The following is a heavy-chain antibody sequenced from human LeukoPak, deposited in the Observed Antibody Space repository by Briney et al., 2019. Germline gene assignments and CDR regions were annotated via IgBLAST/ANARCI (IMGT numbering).Heavy chain of an antibody. CDR3: ARDPDSSGWYIAYYFDY. Sequence: GGSLRLSCAASGFTFSSYSMNWVRQAPGKGLEWVSCISSSSSYKYYADSVKGQFTISRDNAKSSLYLQMNSLRAEDTAVYYCARDPDSSGWYIAYYFDYWGQGTLVTVSS. CDR1: GFTFSSYS. V-gene: IGHV3-21*01. D-gene: IGHD6-19*01. CDR2: ISSSSSYK. J-gene: IGHJ4*02.